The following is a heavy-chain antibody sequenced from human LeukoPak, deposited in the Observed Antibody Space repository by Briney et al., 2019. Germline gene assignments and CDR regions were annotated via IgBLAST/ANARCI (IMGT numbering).Heavy chain of an antibody. CDR3: ARGLVYYDSSLIDY. D-gene: IGHD3-22*01. Sequence: GASLKVSCKASGYTFTSYGISWVRQAPGQRLEWMGWISAYNGNTNYAQKLQGRVTMTTDTSTSTAYMELRSLRSDDTAVYYCARGLVYYDSSLIDYWGQGTLVTVSS. V-gene: IGHV1-18*01. CDR1: GYTFTSYG. J-gene: IGHJ4*02. CDR2: ISAYNGNT.